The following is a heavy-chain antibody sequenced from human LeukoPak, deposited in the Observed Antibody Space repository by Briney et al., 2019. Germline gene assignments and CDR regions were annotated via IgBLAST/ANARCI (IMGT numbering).Heavy chain of an antibody. CDR3: ARDGTPIHSDGWVYMDV. V-gene: IGHV3-48*03. D-gene: IGHD6-25*01. CDR2: ITSSGSIT. J-gene: IGHJ6*03. CDR1: GFTFSSFE. Sequence: QPGGSLRLSCAASGFTFSSFEMNWVRQAPGKGLEWLSYITSSGSITHYADSVEGRFTISRDNAKNSLYLQMNSLRAEDTAVYYCARDGTPIHSDGWVYMDVWGKGTTVTVSS.